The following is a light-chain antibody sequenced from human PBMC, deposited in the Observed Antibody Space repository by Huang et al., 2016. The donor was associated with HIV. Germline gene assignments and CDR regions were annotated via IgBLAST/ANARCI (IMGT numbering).Light chain of an antibody. CDR2: AAS. J-gene: IGKJ4*01. Sequence: DIQMTQSPSSVSASVGEEVTITCRASQGINNWVAWYQQKPVKAPKLLIDAASNLQSGVPSRFSGSGSGTYFALTIRSLQPEDSATYYCQQANSFPHLSFGGGTKVEI. V-gene: IGKV1-12*01. CDR1: QGINNW. CDR3: QQANSFPHLS.